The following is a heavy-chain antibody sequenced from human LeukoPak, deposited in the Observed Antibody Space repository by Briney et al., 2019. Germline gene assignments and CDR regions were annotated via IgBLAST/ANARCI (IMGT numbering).Heavy chain of an antibody. V-gene: IGHV3-53*01. CDR2: IYSGGST. CDR1: GFTVSSNY. D-gene: IGHD4-17*01. J-gene: IGHJ4*02. CDR3: AREAVTRNYFDY. Sequence: PGGSLRLSCAASGFTVSSNYMNWVRQAPGKGLEWVSVIYSGGSTYYADSVKGRFTISRDNSKNTLYLQMNSLRAEDTAVYYCAREAVTRNYFDYWGREPWSPSPQ.